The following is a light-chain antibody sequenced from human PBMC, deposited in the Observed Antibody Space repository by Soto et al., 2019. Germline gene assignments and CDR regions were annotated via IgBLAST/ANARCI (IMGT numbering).Light chain of an antibody. J-gene: IGKJ4*01. CDR1: QSVSSY. CDR2: DAS. V-gene: IGKV3-11*01. Sequence: EIVLTQSPGTLSLSPWERATLSCRASQSVSSYLAWYQQRPGQAPRLLIYDASNRATGIPARFSGSGSGTDFTLTISSLEPEDFAVYYCLQRSNWLTFGGGTKVDIK. CDR3: LQRSNWLT.